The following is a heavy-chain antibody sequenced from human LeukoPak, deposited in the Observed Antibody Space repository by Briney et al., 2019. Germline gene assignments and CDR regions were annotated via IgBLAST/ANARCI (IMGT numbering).Heavy chain of an antibody. V-gene: IGHV1-24*01. CDR3: ALYLGATLFDY. Sequence: ASVKVSCTVSRYTLIELSMHWVRQAPGKGLEWMGNFDPEHGEPIYAQRFQGRVTMTEDTSTDTAYMELSSLRSEDTAVYYCALYLGATLFDYWGQGTLVTVSS. D-gene: IGHD1-26*01. CDR1: RYTLIELS. CDR2: FDPEHGEP. J-gene: IGHJ4*02.